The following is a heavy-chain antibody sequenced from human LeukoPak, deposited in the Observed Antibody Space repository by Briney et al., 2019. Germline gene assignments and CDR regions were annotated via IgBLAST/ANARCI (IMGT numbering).Heavy chain of an antibody. CDR3: ARAPRIAAAAYFDY. Sequence: GGSLRLSCATSGFIFSSYSMNWVRQAPGKGLEWVSYISSSSSTIYYADSVKGRFTISRDNAKNSLYLQMNSLRAEDTAVYYCARAPRIAAAAYFDYWGQGTLVTVSS. J-gene: IGHJ4*02. CDR1: GFIFSSYS. CDR2: ISSSSSTI. V-gene: IGHV3-48*04. D-gene: IGHD6-13*01.